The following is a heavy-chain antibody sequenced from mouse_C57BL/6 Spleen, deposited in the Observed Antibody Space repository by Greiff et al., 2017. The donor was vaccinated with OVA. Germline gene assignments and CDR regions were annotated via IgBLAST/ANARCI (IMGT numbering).Heavy chain of an antibody. V-gene: IGHV1-69*01. J-gene: IGHJ1*03. D-gene: IGHD2-2*01. CDR1: GYTFTSYW. CDR2: IDPSDSYT. Sequence: QVQLQQPGAELVMPGASVKLSCKASGYTFTSYWMHWVKQRPGQGLEWIGEIDPSDSYTNYNQKFKGKSTLTVDKSSSTAYMQLSSLTSEDSAVYYCARRKVVTTHWYFDVWGTGTTVTVSS. CDR3: ARRKVVTTHWYFDV.